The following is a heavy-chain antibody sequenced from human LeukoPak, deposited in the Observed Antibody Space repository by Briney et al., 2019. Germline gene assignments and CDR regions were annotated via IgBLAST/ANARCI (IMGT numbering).Heavy chain of an antibody. CDR3: ARDRTAAG. CDR2: IKQDGSEK. CDR1: GFTFSRYW. V-gene: IGHV3-7*03. J-gene: IGHJ4*02. D-gene: IGHD6-13*01. Sequence: GGPLRLPCAASGFTFSRYWMSWVRQAPGKGLEWVANIKQDGSEKYYVDSVKGRFTISRDNAENSLYLQMNSLRAEDTAVYYCARDRTAAGWGQGTLVTVPS.